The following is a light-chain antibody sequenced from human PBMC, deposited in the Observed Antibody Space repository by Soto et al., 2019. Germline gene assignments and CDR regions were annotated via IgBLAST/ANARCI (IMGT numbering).Light chain of an antibody. J-gene: IGKJ1*01. V-gene: IGKV1-8*01. CDR3: QHYYNCPWT. Sequence: AVLLTQSPSSFSASTGDRATITCRASQDIHNYLAWYQQVPGKAPKLLLYAASILQTGVPSRFSGSGSGTDFTLTIDCLQSEDFATYFCQHYYNCPWTFGQGTTVE. CDR1: QDIHNY. CDR2: AAS.